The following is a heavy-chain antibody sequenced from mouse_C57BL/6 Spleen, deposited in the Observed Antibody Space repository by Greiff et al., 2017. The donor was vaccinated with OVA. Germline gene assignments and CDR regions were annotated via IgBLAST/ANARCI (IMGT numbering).Heavy chain of an antibody. CDR2: IDPETGGT. D-gene: IGHD2-5*01. CDR3: TRSDSNDY. CDR1: GYTFTDYE. Sequence: QVQLQQSGAELVRPGASVTLSCKASGYTFTDYEMHWVKQTPVHGLEWIGAIDPETGGTAYNQKFKGKAILTADTSSSTAYMELRSLTSEDSAVYYCTRSDSNDYWGQGTTLTVSS. J-gene: IGHJ2*01. V-gene: IGHV1-15*01.